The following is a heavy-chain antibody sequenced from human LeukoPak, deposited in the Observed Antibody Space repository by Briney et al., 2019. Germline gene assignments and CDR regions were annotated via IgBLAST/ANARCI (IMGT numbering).Heavy chain of an antibody. CDR3: AGDHQDYGANSALWY. Sequence: PSETLSLTCTVSGVSISRYYWSWLRQPAGKGLQWIGRIQTSGSTNYNSSLESRIIMSVDTSKNQFSLKLTSVTAADTAVYYCAGDHQDYGANSALWYWGQGTLVIVSS. D-gene: IGHD4-23*01. CDR2: IQTSGST. V-gene: IGHV4-4*07. CDR1: GVSISRYY. J-gene: IGHJ4*02.